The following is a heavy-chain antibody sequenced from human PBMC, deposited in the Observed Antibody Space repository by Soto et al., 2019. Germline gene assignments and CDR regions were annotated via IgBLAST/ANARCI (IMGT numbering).Heavy chain of an antibody. V-gene: IGHV1-69*01. CDR1: GGTFSSYA. Sequence: QVQLVQSGAEVKKPGSSVKVSCKASGGTFSSYAISWVRQAPGQGLEWMGGIIPIFGTANYAQNFQGRVTIPADESTSTAYMELSSLRSEDTAVYYCARDLRAAGRPGMDVWGQGNTVNVSS. D-gene: IGHD6-13*01. CDR3: ARDLRAAGRPGMDV. CDR2: IIPIFGTA. J-gene: IGHJ6*02.